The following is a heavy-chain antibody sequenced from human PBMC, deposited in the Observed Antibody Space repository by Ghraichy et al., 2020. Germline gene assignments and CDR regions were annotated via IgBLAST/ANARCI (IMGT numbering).Heavy chain of an antibody. V-gene: IGHV3-30*18. J-gene: IGHJ5*02. CDR3: AKGALEWLLSGWFDP. CDR2: ISYDGSNK. D-gene: IGHD3-3*01. CDR1: GFTFSSYG. Sequence: GGSLRLSCAASGFTFSSYGMHWVRQAPGKGLEWVAVISYDGSNKYYADSVKGRFTISRDNSKNTLYLQMNSLRAEDTAVYYCAKGALEWLLSGWFDPWGQGTLVTVSS.